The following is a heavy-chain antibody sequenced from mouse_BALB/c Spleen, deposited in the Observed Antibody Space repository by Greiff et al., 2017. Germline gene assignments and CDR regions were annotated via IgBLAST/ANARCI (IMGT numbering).Heavy chain of an antibody. Sequence: EVQRVESGGGLVKPGGSLKLSCAASGFAFSSYDMSWVRQTPEKRLEWVAYISSGGGSTYYPDTVKGRFTISRDNAKNTLYLQMSSLKSEDTAMYYCARGGTWFAYWGQGTLVTVSA. CDR1: GFAFSSYD. CDR3: ARGGTWFAY. J-gene: IGHJ3*01. CDR2: ISSGGGST. V-gene: IGHV5-12-1*01.